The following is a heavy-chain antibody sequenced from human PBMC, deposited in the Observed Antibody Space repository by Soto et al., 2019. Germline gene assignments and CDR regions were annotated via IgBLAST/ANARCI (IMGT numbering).Heavy chain of an antibody. Sequence: EVQLVESGGGLVQPGGSLRLSCAASEFAFNTYWMHWVRQVPGKGLEWVSRINGDGLTRTYADSVKGRFTISRDNAENILYLQMDSLGAEDTAVDYCARDKADGLAVW. CDR1: EFAFNTYW. CDR3: ARDKADGLAV. V-gene: IGHV3-74*01. J-gene: IGHJ6*01. CDR2: INGDGLTR.